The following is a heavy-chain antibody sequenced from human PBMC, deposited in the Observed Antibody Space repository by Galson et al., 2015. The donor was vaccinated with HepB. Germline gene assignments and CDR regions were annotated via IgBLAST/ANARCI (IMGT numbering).Heavy chain of an antibody. Sequence: SVKVSCKASGYTFTSYAMNWVRQAPGQGLEWMGWINTNTGNPTYAQGFTGRFVFSLDTSVSTAYLQISSLKAEDTAVYYCARYDSSGYYNGYLDYWGQGTLVTVSS. D-gene: IGHD3-22*01. CDR3: ARYDSSGYYNGYLDY. CDR1: GYTFTSYA. V-gene: IGHV7-4-1*02. J-gene: IGHJ4*02. CDR2: INTNTGNP.